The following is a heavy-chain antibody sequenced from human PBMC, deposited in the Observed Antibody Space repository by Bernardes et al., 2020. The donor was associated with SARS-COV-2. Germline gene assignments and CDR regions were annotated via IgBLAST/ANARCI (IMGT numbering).Heavy chain of an antibody. CDR1: GGSFSGYY. D-gene: IGHD2-2*01. CDR2: INHSGST. Sequence: SETLSLTCAVYGGSFSGYYWSWIRQPPGKGLEWIGEINHSGSTNYNPSLKSRVTISVDTSKNQFSLKLSSVTAADTAVYYCARDKVVVPAANTTYYYYYGMDVWGQGTTVTVSS. V-gene: IGHV4-34*01. J-gene: IGHJ6*02. CDR3: ARDKVVVPAANTTYYYYYGMDV.